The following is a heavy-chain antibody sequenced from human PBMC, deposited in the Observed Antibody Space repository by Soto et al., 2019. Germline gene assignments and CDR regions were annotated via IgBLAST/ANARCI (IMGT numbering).Heavy chain of an antibody. Sequence: QVQLQQWGAGLLKPSETLSLTCAVYGGSFSMYYWSWIRQSPGKGLEWLGEVDQRERTNYSPSLRSRITISADPSKNQFSLRLSSVTAADTAIYYCARVRRLVGIRRDSHARGFDSWGQGTLVTVSS. CDR2: VDQRERT. D-gene: IGHD3-10*01. CDR1: GGSFSMYY. V-gene: IGHV4-34*01. CDR3: ARVRRLVGIRRDSHARGFDS. J-gene: IGHJ4*02.